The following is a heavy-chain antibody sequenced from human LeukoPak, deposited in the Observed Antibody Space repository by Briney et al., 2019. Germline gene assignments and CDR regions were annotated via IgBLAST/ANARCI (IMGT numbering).Heavy chain of an antibody. Sequence: GGSLRLSCAASGXTFSSYAMSWVRQAPGKGLEWVSVICGNGDNINYADSVKGRFTISRDKSKNTLYLQMNSLRAEDTAVYYCAKDLVHYDGSGFYYVGYYFDYWGQGTLVTVSS. V-gene: IGHV3-23*01. CDR3: AKDLVHYDGSGFYYVGYYFDY. CDR1: GXTFSSYA. CDR2: ICGNGDNI. J-gene: IGHJ4*02. D-gene: IGHD3-22*01.